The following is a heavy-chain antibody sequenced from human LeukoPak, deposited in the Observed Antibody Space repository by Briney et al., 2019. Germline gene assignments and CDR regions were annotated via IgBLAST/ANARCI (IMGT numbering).Heavy chain of an antibody. CDR1: GGTFSSYA. CDR3: ATCAAIYYYMDV. CDR2: IIPIFGTA. V-gene: IGHV1-69*05. D-gene: IGHD2-2*01. Sequence: GSSVKVSCKASGGTFSSYAISRVRQAPGQGLEWMGGIIPIFGTANYAQKFQGRVTITTDESTSTAYMELSSLRSEDTAVYYCATCAAIYYYMDVWGKGTTVTVSS. J-gene: IGHJ6*03.